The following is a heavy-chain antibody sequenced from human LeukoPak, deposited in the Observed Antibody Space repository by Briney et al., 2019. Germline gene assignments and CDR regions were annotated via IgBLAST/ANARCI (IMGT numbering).Heavy chain of an antibody. V-gene: IGHV4-4*02. CDR1: GGSISSSNW. Sequence: SETLSLTFAVSGGSISSSNWWSWVRQPPGKGLEWIGEIYHSGSTNYNPSLKSRVTISVDKSKNQFSLKLSSVTAADTAVYYCASSGRRGYFDYWGQGTLVTVSS. D-gene: IGHD1-26*01. CDR3: ASSGRRGYFDY. CDR2: IYHSGST. J-gene: IGHJ4*02.